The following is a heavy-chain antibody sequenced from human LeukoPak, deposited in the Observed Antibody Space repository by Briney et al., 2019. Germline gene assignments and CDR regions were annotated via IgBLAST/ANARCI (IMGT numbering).Heavy chain of an antibody. D-gene: IGHD5-18*01. J-gene: IGHJ5*02. CDR2: INPRDSDT. CDR1: GYSFTSYW. CDR3: ARRLTHSCGYVWFDP. Sequence: GESLKISCKVSGYSFTSYWIGWVRQMPGKGLEWMGIINPRDSDTKYSPSFQGQVTISVDKPISTAYLQWSSLKASDTAMYYCARRLTHSCGYVWFDPWGQGTLVTVSS. V-gene: IGHV5-51*01.